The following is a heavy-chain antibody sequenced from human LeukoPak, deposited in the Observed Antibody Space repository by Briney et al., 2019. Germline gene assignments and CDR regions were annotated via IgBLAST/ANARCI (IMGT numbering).Heavy chain of an antibody. J-gene: IGHJ4*02. CDR1: GGSITGTNW. V-gene: IGHV4-4*02. Sequence: SGTLSLTCGVSGGSITGTNWWSWVRQTPGQGLEWIGEISLNGVTNYNPSLNSRVTMLLDTSRNHLSLNLTSVTAADTAVYYCSRENGAFSPFGYWGQGTLVTVPS. CDR2: ISLNGVT. D-gene: IGHD2-8*01. CDR3: SRENGAFSPFGY.